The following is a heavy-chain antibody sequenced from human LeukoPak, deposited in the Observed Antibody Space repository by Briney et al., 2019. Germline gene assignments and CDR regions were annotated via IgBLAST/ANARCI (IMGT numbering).Heavy chain of an antibody. CDR1: GFTFSTYS. CDR2: ITSPVGRI. D-gene: IGHD6-19*01. J-gene: IGHJ4*02. CDR3: ATDGRSSGWYGFDY. Sequence: PGGSLRLSCAASGFTFSTYSMNWVRQAPGKGLEWVSSITSPVGRIYHADSLKGRITISRDNARSTLYLQMNSLRAEDTAVYYCATDGRSSGWYGFDYWGQGILVTVSS. V-gene: IGHV3-21*01.